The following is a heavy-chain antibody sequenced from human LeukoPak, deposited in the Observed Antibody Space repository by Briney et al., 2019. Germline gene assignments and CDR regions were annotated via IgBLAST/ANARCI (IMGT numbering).Heavy chain of an antibody. J-gene: IGHJ3*02. CDR1: GYTFTGYY. Sequence: VASVKVSCKASGYTFTGYYIHWVRQAPGQGLEWMGWNNPNSGGVKYAEKFQGRVTMTRVPSLSTAYLELTRLTFDDSAVYYCGRDRALAGTAPDAFDIWGQGTMVTVSS. CDR2: NNPNSGGV. CDR3: GRDRALAGTAPDAFDI. V-gene: IGHV1-2*02. D-gene: IGHD6-19*01.